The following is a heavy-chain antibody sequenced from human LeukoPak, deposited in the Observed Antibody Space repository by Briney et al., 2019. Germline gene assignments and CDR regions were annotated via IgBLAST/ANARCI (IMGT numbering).Heavy chain of an antibody. V-gene: IGHV1-18*01. J-gene: IGHJ4*02. Sequence: ASVKVSCKASGYTFTSYGITWVRQAPGQGLEWMGWISAYNGNTNYAQKLQGRVTMTTDTSTSTAYMDLRSLRSDDTAVYYCARDDTTGNLDYWGQGTLVTVSS. CDR2: ISAYNGNT. CDR3: ARDDTTGNLDY. CDR1: GYTFTSYG. D-gene: IGHD4-17*01.